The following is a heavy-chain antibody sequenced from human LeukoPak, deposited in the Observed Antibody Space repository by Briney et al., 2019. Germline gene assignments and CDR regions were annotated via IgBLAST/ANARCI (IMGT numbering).Heavy chain of an antibody. J-gene: IGHJ4*02. CDR3: ASGPADFDY. D-gene: IGHD2-2*01. Sequence: PGGFLRLSCAASGFTFSSYAMHWVRQAPGKGLEWVAVISYDGSNKYYADSVKGRFTISRDNSKNTLYLQMNSLRAEDTAVYYCASGPADFDYWGQGTLVTVSS. V-gene: IGHV3-30*04. CDR2: ISYDGSNK. CDR1: GFTFSSYA.